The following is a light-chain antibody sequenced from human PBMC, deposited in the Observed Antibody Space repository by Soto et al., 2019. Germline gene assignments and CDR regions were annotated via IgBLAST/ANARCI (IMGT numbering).Light chain of an antibody. CDR1: SSDIGAYNY. J-gene: IGLJ1*01. V-gene: IGLV2-14*01. CDR3: SSYTSSRIYI. Sequence: QSALTQPASVSGSPGQSITISCTGTSSDIGAYNYVSWYQHHPGKAPKLIIYEVNNRPSGVSNRFSGSKSGNTASLTISGLQAEDEADYYCSSYTSSRIYIFGTGTKVTVL. CDR2: EVN.